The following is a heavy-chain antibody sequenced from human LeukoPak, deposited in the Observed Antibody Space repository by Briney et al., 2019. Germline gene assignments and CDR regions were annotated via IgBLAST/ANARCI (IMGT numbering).Heavy chain of an antibody. CDR2: ISSGGST. V-gene: IGHV3-53*01. J-gene: IGHJ6*03. D-gene: IGHD1-26*01. CDR3: ASSGGSSYMDV. CDR1: GFTVSSNY. Sequence: GGSLRLSCAPSGFTVSSNYMTWVRQAPGKGLEWVSVISSGGSTYYADSVKARFTTTRSNSKNTLYLQMNSLRAEDTAVYYCASSGGSSYMDVWGKGTTVTVPS.